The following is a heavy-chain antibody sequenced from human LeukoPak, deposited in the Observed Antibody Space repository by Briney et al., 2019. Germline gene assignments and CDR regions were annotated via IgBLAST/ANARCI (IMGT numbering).Heavy chain of an antibody. CDR3: ARHYDSTGYYFDY. Sequence: KPSETLSLTCSVSGGSINHYYWSWIRPPPGKGLGWSAYIYYTGSTNYNPSLKSRVIISVDTSKNQFSLKLYSVTAADTAVYYCARHYDSTGYYFDYWGQGTLVTVSS. V-gene: IGHV4-59*01. J-gene: IGHJ4*02. D-gene: IGHD3-22*01. CDR1: GGSINHYY. CDR2: IYYTGST.